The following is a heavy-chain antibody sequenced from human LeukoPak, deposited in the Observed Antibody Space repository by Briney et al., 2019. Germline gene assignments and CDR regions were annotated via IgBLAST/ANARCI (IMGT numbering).Heavy chain of an antibody. CDR1: GGSFSGYY. J-gene: IGHJ6*02. V-gene: IGHV4-34*01. D-gene: IGHD3-10*01. CDR2: INHSGST. CDR3: ARVGGQNFYYYGMDV. Sequence: PSETLSLTCAVYGGSFSGYYWSWIRQPPGKGLEWIGEINHSGSTNYNPSLKSRVTISVDTSKNQFSLKLNSVTAADTAVYYCARVGGQNFYYYGMDVWGQGTTVTVSS.